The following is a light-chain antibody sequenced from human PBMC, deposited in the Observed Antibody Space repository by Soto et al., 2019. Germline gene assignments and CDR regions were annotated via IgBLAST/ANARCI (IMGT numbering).Light chain of an antibody. V-gene: IGLV2-14*03. CDR3: GSYTSSITHVV. CDR1: SSDVGGYNH. Sequence: QSALTQPASVSGSPGQSITISCTGTSSDVGGYNHVSWYQQHQGKAPKLMIYDVSNGTSGVANRFSGSKSGNTAFLTISGLQAEDEADYFCGSYTSSITHVVSGGGTKLTVL. CDR2: DVS. J-gene: IGLJ2*01.